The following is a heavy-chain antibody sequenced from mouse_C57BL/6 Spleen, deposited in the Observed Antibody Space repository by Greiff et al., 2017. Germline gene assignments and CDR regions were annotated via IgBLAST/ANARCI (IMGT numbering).Heavy chain of an antibody. CDR2: INPNNGGT. J-gene: IGHJ4*01. CDR1: GYTFTDYN. Sequence: VQLQQSGPELVKPGASVKMSCKASGYTFTDYNMHWVKQSHGKSLEWIGYINPNNGGTSYNQKFKGKATLTVNKSSSTAYMELRSLTSEDSAVYYCARLGFGYYDEGGYAMDYWGQGTSVTVSS. CDR3: ARLGFGYYDEGGYAMDY. D-gene: IGHD2-4*01. V-gene: IGHV1-22*01.